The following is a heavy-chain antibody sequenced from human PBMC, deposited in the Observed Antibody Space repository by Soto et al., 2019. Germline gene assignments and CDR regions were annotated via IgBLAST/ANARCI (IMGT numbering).Heavy chain of an antibody. CDR3: ASDPVVAATRDFDY. Sequence: GGSLRLSCAASGFTFSDYYMSWIRQAPGKGLEWVSYISSSGSTIYYADSVKGRFTISRDNAKNSLYLQMNSLRAEDTAVYYCASDPVVAATRDFDYWGQGTLVTVSS. J-gene: IGHJ4*02. CDR2: ISSSGSTI. CDR1: GFTFSDYY. D-gene: IGHD2-15*01. V-gene: IGHV3-11*01.